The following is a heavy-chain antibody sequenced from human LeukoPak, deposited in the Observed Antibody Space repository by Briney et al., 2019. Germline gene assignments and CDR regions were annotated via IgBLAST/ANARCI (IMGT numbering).Heavy chain of an antibody. CDR2: IITIFGTA. D-gene: IGHD3-9*01. J-gene: IGHJ4*02. Sequence: AVKVSCKASGGTFSSYAISWVRQAPGQGLEWMGGIITIFGTANYAQKFHGRVTITADESTSTAYMELSSLRSENTAVYYCAGSRQGDYDILTGYTNWGQGTLVTVSS. CDR3: AGSRQGDYDILTGYTN. CDR1: GGTFSSYA. V-gene: IGHV1-69*01.